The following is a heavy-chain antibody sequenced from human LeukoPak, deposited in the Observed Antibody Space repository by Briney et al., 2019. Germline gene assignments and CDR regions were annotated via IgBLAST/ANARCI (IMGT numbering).Heavy chain of an antibody. CDR3: ARGSPYYYGSAIH. Sequence: GGSLRLSCAASGFTFGDYYMSWIRQAPGKGLQWVSYISSSSSYTNYADSVKGRFTISRDNAKNSLYLQMNSLRAEDTAVYYCARGSPYYYGSAIHWGQGTLVTVSS. J-gene: IGHJ4*02. V-gene: IGHV3-11*06. CDR1: GFTFGDYY. CDR2: ISSSSSYT. D-gene: IGHD3-10*01.